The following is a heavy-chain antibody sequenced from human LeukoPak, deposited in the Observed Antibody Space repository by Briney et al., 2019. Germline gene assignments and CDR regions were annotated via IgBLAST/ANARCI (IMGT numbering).Heavy chain of an antibody. V-gene: IGHV1-3*01. CDR1: GYTFTSYA. D-gene: IGHD1-14*01. Sequence: GASVKVSCKASGYTFTSYAMHWVRQAPGQRLEWMGWINAGNGNTKYSQKFQGRVTITRDTSASTAYMELRSLRSDDTAVYYCAREGFNQPGDAFDIWGQGTMVTVSS. CDR2: INAGNGNT. J-gene: IGHJ3*02. CDR3: AREGFNQPGDAFDI.